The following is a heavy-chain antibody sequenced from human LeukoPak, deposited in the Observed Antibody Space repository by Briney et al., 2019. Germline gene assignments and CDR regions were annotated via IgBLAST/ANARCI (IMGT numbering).Heavy chain of an antibody. J-gene: IGHJ5*02. V-gene: IGHV4-59*01. D-gene: IGHD3-22*01. CDR3: ARHRYYYDSSGYYYQP. CDR2: IYYSGST. CDR1: GASISSYY. Sequence: PSETLSLTCTVSGASISSYYWSWIRQPPGKGLEWIGYIYYSGSTNYNPSLKSRVTISVDASKNQFSLRLSSVTAADTAVYYCARHRYYYDSSGYYYQPWGQGTLVTVSS.